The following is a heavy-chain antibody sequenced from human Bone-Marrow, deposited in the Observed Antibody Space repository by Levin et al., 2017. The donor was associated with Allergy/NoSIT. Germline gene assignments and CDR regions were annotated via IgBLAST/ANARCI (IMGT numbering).Heavy chain of an antibody. CDR1: GVSVSGYY. CDR2: VYYSGST. V-gene: IGHV4-59*08. J-gene: IGHJ5*02. Sequence: SETLSLTCSVSGVSVSGYYWSWVRQPPGKGLEWIGYVYYSGSTKYNPSLRSRVIISVDSSRGRFSLKLNSVTAAYTAIYYCARHSLIRGLIRPQNWFDPWGQGILVTVSS. D-gene: IGHD3-10*01. CDR3: ARHSLIRGLIRPQNWFDP.